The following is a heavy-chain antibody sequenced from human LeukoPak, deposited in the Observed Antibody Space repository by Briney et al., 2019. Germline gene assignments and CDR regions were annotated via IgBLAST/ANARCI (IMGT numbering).Heavy chain of an antibody. CDR1: GFTFSSYA. V-gene: IGHV3-23*01. CDR2: ISGSGGST. Sequence: GGSLRLSCAASGFTFSSYAMSWVRQAPGKGLEWVSAISGSGGSTYYADSVKGRFTISRGNSKNTLYLQMNSLRAEDMAVYYCAKSPDEHPVGATLPAHFDYWGQGTLVTVSS. CDR3: AKSPDEHPVGATLPAHFDY. D-gene: IGHD1-26*01. J-gene: IGHJ4*02.